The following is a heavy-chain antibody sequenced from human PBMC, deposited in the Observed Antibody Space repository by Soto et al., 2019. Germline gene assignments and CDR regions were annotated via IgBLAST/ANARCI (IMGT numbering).Heavy chain of an antibody. CDR1: GFTFSSYS. Sequence: GGSLRLSCAASGFTFSSYSMNWVRQAPGKGLEWVSYISSSSSSSTIFYAGPVKGRFTISRDNARNSLYLQMHSLRAEDTAVYYCSRYYSGYDFMDYWGQGTLVTVSS. J-gene: IGHJ4*02. CDR3: SRYYSGYDFMDY. CDR2: ISSSSSSSTI. D-gene: IGHD5-12*01. V-gene: IGHV3-48*01.